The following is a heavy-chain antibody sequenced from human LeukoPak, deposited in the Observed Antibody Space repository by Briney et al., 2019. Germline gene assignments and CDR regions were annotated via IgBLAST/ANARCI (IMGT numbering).Heavy chain of an antibody. CDR2: INAKRGDT. Sequence: ASVKVSCKASGFTLTDHYMHWVRQAPGQGLEWMGWINAKRGDTNYAQNFQDRVTMTRDTSISTVYMKLSRLTVDDTAVYYCARDHDWGVDNWGQGTLVTVSS. V-gene: IGHV1-2*02. D-gene: IGHD7-27*01. CDR3: ARDHDWGVDN. J-gene: IGHJ4*02. CDR1: GFTLTDHY.